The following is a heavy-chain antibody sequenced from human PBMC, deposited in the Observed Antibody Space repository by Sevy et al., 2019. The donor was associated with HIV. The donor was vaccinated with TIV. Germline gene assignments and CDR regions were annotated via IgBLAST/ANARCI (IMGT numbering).Heavy chain of an antibody. D-gene: IGHD6-19*01. CDR3: AKGGQWLVRDWFDP. CDR2: ISYEGSNK. V-gene: IGHV3-30*18. CDR1: GFTFSSYG. J-gene: IGHJ5*02. Sequence: GGSLRLSCAASGFTFSSYGMHWVRQAPGKGLDWVTVISYEGSNKNYADSVKGRFTISRDNSKNTLYLQMNSLRVEDTAVYYCAKGGQWLVRDWFDPWGQGTLVTVSS.